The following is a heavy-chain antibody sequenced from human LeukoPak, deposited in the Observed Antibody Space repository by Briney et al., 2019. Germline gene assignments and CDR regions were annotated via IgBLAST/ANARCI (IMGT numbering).Heavy chain of an antibody. Sequence: GRSLRLSCAASGFTFSSYGMHWVRQAPGKGLEWVAVISYDGSNKYYADSVKGRFTISRDNSKNTLYLQMNSLRAEDTAVYYCAKDQRWLPYYFDYWGQGTLVTVSS. V-gene: IGHV3-30*18. D-gene: IGHD5-24*01. J-gene: IGHJ4*02. CDR1: GFTFSSYG. CDR2: ISYDGSNK. CDR3: AKDQRWLPYYFDY.